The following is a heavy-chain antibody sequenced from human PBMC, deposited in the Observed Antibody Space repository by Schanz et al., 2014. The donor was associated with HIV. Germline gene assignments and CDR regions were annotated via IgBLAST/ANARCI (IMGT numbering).Heavy chain of an antibody. CDR3: ARSWYSTAWYSAENWFDP. CDR1: GYIFTRFY. D-gene: IGHD6-13*01. CDR2: ISAYNGNT. V-gene: IGHV1-18*04. J-gene: IGHJ5*02. Sequence: QVQLVQSGAEVKKPGASVNVSCKASGYIFTRFYMHWVRQAPGQGLEWMGWISAYNGNTNYAQNLQGRVTLTIDTSTSTAYMELRSLRSDDTAVYYCARSWYSTAWYSAENWFDPWGQGTLVTVSS.